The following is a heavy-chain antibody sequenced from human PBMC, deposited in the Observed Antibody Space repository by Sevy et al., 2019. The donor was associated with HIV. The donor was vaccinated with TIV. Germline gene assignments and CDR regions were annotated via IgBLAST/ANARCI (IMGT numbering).Heavy chain of an antibody. J-gene: IGHJ4*02. D-gene: IGHD3-3*01. CDR2: IGTAGDT. CDR3: ARAYYDFWSGYYTKGYYFDY. V-gene: IGHV3-13*01. Sequence: QLGGSLRPSCAASGFTFSRYDMHWVRQATGKGLEWVSAIGTAGDTYYPGSVKGRFTNSREKAKNTWCLQMNSLRAGETAVYYCARAYYDFWSGYYTKGYYFDYWGQGTLVTVSS. CDR1: GFTFSRYD.